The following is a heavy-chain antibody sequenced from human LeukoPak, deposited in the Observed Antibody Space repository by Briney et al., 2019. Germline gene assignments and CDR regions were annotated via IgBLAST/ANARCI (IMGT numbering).Heavy chain of an antibody. D-gene: IGHD4-17*01. J-gene: IGHJ4*02. Sequence: PSETLSLTCTVSGGAITGYYWSWIRQPPGKGLEWIGYIYYSGSTNYNPSLKSRVTMSVDTSKKQFSLKLSSATAADTAVYYCARGRPPHDYGTLFDYWGQGTLVTVSS. CDR3: ARGRPPHDYGTLFDY. V-gene: IGHV4-59*01. CDR2: IYYSGST. CDR1: GGAITGYY.